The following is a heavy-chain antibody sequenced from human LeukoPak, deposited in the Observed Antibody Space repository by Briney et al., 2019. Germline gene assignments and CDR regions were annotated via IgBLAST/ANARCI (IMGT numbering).Heavy chain of an antibody. Sequence: GGSLRLSCAASGFTFCSYGMHWVRQGPGKGLEWVAYIQYDGSNEQYADSVKGRFSISRDSSKNILYLQMNSLRAEDTAVYYCAKDRCSNGIGCYYYYMDVWGKGTTVTISS. CDR1: GFTFCSYG. CDR3: AKDRCSNGIGCYYYYMDV. CDR2: IQYDGSNE. V-gene: IGHV3-30*02. D-gene: IGHD2-8*01. J-gene: IGHJ6*03.